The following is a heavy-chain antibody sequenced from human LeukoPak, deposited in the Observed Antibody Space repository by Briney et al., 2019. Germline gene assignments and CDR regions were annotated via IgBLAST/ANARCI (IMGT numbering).Heavy chain of an antibody. CDR2: ISSSGSTI. V-gene: IGHV3-11*04. Sequence: GGSLRLSCAASGFTFSDYYMSWIRQAPGKGLEWVSYISSSGSTIYYADSVKGRFTISRDNAKNSLYLQMNSLRAEDTAVYYCARDLYRLLLVGWFDPWGQGTLVTVSS. CDR1: GFTFSDYY. D-gene: IGHD1-26*01. CDR3: ARDLYRLLLVGWFDP. J-gene: IGHJ5*02.